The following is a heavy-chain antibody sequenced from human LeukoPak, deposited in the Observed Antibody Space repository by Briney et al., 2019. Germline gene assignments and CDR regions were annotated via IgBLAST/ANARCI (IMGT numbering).Heavy chain of an antibody. CDR2: IISSSSYI. CDR1: GFTLSSYS. CDR3: ARDHDEVAIYYYYGMDV. V-gene: IGHV3-21*01. Sequence: GGSLRLSCAASGFTLSSYSMNWVRQAPGKGLEWVSSIISSSSYIYYADSVKGRFTISRDNAKNSLYLQMNSLRAEDTAVYYCARDHDEVAIYYYYGMDVWGQGTTVTVSS. D-gene: IGHD2-15*01. J-gene: IGHJ6*02.